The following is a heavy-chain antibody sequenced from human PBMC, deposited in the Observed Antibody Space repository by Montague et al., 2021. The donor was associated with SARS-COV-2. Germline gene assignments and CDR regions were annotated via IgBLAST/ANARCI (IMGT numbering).Heavy chain of an antibody. CDR3: ARLGLLWFGELWN. CDR1: GGSISSSIYY. D-gene: IGHD3-10*01. V-gene: IGHV4-39*01. Sequence: SETLSLTCTVSGGSISSSIYYWGWIRQPPGKGLEWIGSIYYSGSTYYNPSLKSRVTISVDTSKNQFSLKLSSVTAADTAVYYCARLGLLWFGELWNWGQGTLVTVSS. CDR2: IYYSGST. J-gene: IGHJ4*02.